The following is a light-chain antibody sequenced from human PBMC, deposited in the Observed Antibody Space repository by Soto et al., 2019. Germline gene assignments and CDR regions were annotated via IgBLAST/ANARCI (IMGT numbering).Light chain of an antibody. Sequence: QSARTQPPSASRSPGQSVTISCTGTSSDVGGYNYVSWYQQHPGKAPKLMISEVSKRPSGVPDRFSGSKSGNTASLTVSGLQAEDESDYYCSSFAGNNNLVFGGGTKLTFL. CDR2: EVS. CDR3: SSFAGNNNLV. J-gene: IGLJ2*01. V-gene: IGLV2-8*02. CDR1: SSDVGGYNY.